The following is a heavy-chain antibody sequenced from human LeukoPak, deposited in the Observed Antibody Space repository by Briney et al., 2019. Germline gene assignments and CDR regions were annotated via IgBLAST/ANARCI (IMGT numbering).Heavy chain of an antibody. CDR2: ISYDGSNK. CDR1: GFTFSSYG. CDR3: AKAERGYSYVVDY. D-gene: IGHD5-18*01. Sequence: PGRSLRLSCAASGFTFSSYGMHWVRQAPGKGLEWVAAISYDGSNKYYADSVKGRFTISRDNSKNTLYLQMNSMRAEDTAVYYCAKAERGYSYVVDYWGQGTLVTVSS. J-gene: IGHJ4*02. V-gene: IGHV3-30*18.